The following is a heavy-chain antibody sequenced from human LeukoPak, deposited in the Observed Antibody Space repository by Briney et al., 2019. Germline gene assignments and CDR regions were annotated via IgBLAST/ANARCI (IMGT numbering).Heavy chain of an antibody. D-gene: IGHD3-16*02. CDR1: GGTCSSYA. CDR2: IIPIFGTA. CDR3: ARVIEQNYYYYGMDV. J-gene: IGHJ6*02. Sequence: ASVKVSCKASGGTCSSYAISWVRQAPGEGLEWMGGIIPIFGTANYAQKFQGRVTITADESTSTAYMELSSLRSEDTAVYYCARVIEQNYYYYGMDVWGQGTTVTVSS. V-gene: IGHV1-69*13.